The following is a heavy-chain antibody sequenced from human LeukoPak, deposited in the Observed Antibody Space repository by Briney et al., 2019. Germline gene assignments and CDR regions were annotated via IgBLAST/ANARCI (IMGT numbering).Heavy chain of an antibody. CDR3: ARDPGIVVVPAAIPKDYYYYGMDV. J-gene: IGHJ6*02. D-gene: IGHD2-2*02. CDR2: ISAYNGNT. Sequence: GASVTVSCKASGYTFTSYGISWVRQAPGQGLEWMGWISAYNGNTNYAQKLQGRVTMTTDTSTSTAYMELRSLRSDDTAVYYCARDPGIVVVPAAIPKDYYYYGMDVWGQGTTVTVSS. V-gene: IGHV1-18*01. CDR1: GYTFTSYG.